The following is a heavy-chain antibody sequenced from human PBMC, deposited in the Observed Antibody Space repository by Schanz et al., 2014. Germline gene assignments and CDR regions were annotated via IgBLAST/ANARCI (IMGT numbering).Heavy chain of an antibody. V-gene: IGHV4-31*03. CDR1: GGSISSGGYY. D-gene: IGHD4-17*01. Sequence: QVQLQESGPGLVKPSQTLSLTCTVSGGSISSGGYYWSWIRQHPGKGLEWIGYIYYSGSTYYNPSLKSRVAISVDTSKNQFSLILSAATAADTAVYYCARDRGRGDLPGDIWGQGTMVTVSS. J-gene: IGHJ3*02. CDR2: IYYSGST. CDR3: ARDRGRGDLPGDI.